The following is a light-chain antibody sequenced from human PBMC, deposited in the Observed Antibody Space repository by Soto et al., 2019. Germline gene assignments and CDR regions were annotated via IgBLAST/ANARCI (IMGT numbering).Light chain of an antibody. CDR3: QQYGSSPGYT. CDR2: GAS. Sequence: EIVLTQSPGTLSLSPGESATLSCRASQSVTSNYLAWYQQKPGQAPRLLIFGASRRATGIPDRFSGSGSGTDFTLAISRLEPEDFAVYYCQQYGSSPGYTFGQGTKLEI. V-gene: IGKV3-20*01. J-gene: IGKJ2*01. CDR1: QSVTSNY.